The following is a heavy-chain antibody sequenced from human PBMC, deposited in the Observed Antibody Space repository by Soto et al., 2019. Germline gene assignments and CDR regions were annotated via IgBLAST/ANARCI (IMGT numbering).Heavy chain of an antibody. CDR1: GGSVSSDSFY. J-gene: IGHJ5*02. D-gene: IGHD3-3*01. V-gene: IGHV4-61*01. CDR2: IYHSGST. CDR3: AERVGVMYYDFWSGYSA. Sequence: PSETLSLTCTVSGGSVSSDSFYWSWIRQPPGKGLEWIGEIYHSGSTNYNPSLKSRVTISVDKSKNQFSLKLSSVTAADTAVYYCAERVGVMYYDFWSGYSAWGQGTLVTVS.